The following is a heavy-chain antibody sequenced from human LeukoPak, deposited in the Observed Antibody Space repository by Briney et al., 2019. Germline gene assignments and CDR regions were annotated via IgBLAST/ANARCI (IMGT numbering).Heavy chain of an antibody. V-gene: IGHV3-48*03. Sequence: GGSLRLSCAASGFTFSSYEMNWVRQAPGKALEWVSYISSSGDNIYYADSVKGRFTISRDNAKNSLYLQVNSLRAEDTGLYYCARAGSYFDYWGQGTLVTVSS. D-gene: IGHD1-26*01. J-gene: IGHJ4*02. CDR1: GFTFSSYE. CDR3: ARAGSYFDY. CDR2: ISSSGDNI.